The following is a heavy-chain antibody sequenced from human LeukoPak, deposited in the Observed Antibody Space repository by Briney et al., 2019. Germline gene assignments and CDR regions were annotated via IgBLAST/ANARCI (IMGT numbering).Heavy chain of an antibody. CDR3: AGGVAAAGRGRFQH. CDR1: GGSISSYY. J-gene: IGHJ1*01. CDR2: IYHSGST. V-gene: IGHV4-59*01. D-gene: IGHD6-13*01. Sequence: SETLSLTCTVSGGSISSYYWSWIRQPPGKGLEWIGYIYHSGSTNCNPSLKSRVTISVDTSKNHFSLKLSSVTAADTAMYYCAGGVAAAGRGRFQHWGQGTLVTVSS.